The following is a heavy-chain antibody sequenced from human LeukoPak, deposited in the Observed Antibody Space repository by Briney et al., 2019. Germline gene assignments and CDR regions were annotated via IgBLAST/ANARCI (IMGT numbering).Heavy chain of an antibody. CDR1: GGSISSYY. CDR3: ARVPVPAAIGWFDP. J-gene: IGHJ5*02. V-gene: IGHV4-4*07. D-gene: IGHD2-2*01. CDR2: IYTSGST. Sequence: TSETLSLTCTVAGGSISSYYRSWVRQPAGKGLEWVGRIYTSGSTNYNPALKSRVTMSVDTSKNQFSLKLSSVTAADTAVYYCARVPVPAAIGWFDPWGQGTLVTVSS.